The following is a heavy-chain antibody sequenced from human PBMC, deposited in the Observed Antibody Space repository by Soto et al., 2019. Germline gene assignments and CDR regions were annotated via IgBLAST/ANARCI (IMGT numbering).Heavy chain of an antibody. CDR1: GYSFTSYW. D-gene: IGHD6-13*01. CDR3: ARRVAAVPRGGYYFYGMDV. Sequence: GASLKISCNGSGYSFTSYWIGWVRQMTGKGLEWMRIIYPGDSDTRYSPSLQGQVTISADKTISTAYLQWSSLKASDTAMYYCARRVAAVPRGGYYFYGMDVWGQGTTVTVSS. J-gene: IGHJ6*02. V-gene: IGHV5-51*01. CDR2: IYPGDSDT.